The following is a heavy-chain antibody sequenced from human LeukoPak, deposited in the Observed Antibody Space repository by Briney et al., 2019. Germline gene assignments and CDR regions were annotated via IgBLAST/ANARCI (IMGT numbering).Heavy chain of an antibody. CDR3: ARGQYPRDRFDP. Sequence: DSVKVSCKASGYTFTSYDINCVRQATGHGLEWMGWMNPNSGNTGYAQKFQGRVTITRNTSISTAYMELSSLRSEDTAVYYCARGQYPRDRFDPWGQGTLVTVSS. CDR2: MNPNSGNT. CDR1: GYTFTSYD. D-gene: IGHD2-2*02. J-gene: IGHJ5*02. V-gene: IGHV1-8*03.